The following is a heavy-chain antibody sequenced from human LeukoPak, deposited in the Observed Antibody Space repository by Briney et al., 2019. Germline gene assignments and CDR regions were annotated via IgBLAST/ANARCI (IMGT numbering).Heavy chain of an antibody. D-gene: IGHD4-17*01. CDR2: IYWNDDK. CDR1: GFSLSSSGVG. CDR3: AHSPPTCYADYGRWFDT. Sequence: ESGPTLAKPSQTLTLTCTFSGFSLSSSGVGVGWVRQPPGKALEWLALIYWNDDKRYSPSLKTRLTITKDTSKSPVVLTMTNVDPVDTATYSCAHSPPTCYADYGRWFDTWGQGPLVTVSS. V-gene: IGHV2-5*01. J-gene: IGHJ5*02.